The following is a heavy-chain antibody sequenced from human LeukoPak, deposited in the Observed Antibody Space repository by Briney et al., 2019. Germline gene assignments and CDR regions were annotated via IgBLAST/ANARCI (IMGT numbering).Heavy chain of an antibody. CDR2: ISGSANST. CDR1: GFTFSSYA. J-gene: IGHJ5*02. D-gene: IGHD5-18*01. V-gene: IGHV3-23*01. Sequence: PGGSLRLSCAASGFTFSSYAMSWVRQAPGKGLEWVSAISGSANSTYYADFVKGRFTISRDNSKNTLYLQMNSLRAEDTAVYYCAKDHESWIQLWLPNWSDPWGQGTLVSVSS. CDR3: AKDHESWIQLWLPNWSDP.